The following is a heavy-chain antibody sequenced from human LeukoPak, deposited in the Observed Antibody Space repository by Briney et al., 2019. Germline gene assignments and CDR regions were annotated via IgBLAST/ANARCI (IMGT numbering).Heavy chain of an antibody. J-gene: IGHJ4*02. D-gene: IGHD2-15*01. Sequence: ASVKVSCKASGYTFTSYAMHWVRQAPGQRLEWMGWINAGNGNTKYSQKFQGRVTITRDTSASTAYMELSSLRSEDTAVYYCARRGGSGVICSGGSCYGTPFDYWGQGTLVTVSS. CDR3: ARRGGSGVICSGGSCYGTPFDY. CDR2: INAGNGNT. CDR1: GYTFTSYA. V-gene: IGHV1-3*01.